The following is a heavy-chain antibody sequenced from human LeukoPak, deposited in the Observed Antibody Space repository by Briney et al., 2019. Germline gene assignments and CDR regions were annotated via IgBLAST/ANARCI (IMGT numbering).Heavy chain of an antibody. D-gene: IGHD4/OR15-4a*01. V-gene: IGHV3-21*01. CDR3: VRIPNGANFPNWFDP. Sequence: GGSLRLSCAASGFILSNYNMNWVRRAPGKGLEWVSSISGNSNNINYADSVKGRFTISRDNPKNSLYLQMNSLRAEDTAMYYCVRIPNGANFPNWFDPWGQEPWSPSP. CDR1: GFILSNYN. CDR2: ISGNSNNI. J-gene: IGHJ5*02.